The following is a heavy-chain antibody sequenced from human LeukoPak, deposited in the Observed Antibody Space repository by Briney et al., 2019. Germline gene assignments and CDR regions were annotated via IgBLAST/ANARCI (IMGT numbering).Heavy chain of an antibody. CDR1: GGSISSGGYY. J-gene: IGHJ4*02. CDR3: ARVWGVLSVKLFDY. V-gene: IGHV4-31*03. CDR2: IYYSGST. D-gene: IGHD2-15*01. Sequence: ASQTLSLTCTVSGGSISSGGYYWSWIRQHPGKGLEWIGYIYYSGSTYYNPSLKSRVTISVDTSKNQFSLKLSSMTAADTAVYYCARVWGVLSVKLFDYWGQGTLVTVSS.